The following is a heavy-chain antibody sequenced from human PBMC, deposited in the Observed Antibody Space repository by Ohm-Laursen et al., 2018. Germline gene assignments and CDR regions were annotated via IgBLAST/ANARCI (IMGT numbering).Heavy chain of an antibody. J-gene: IGHJ4*02. Sequence: GSLRLSCTASGFTFSSFAMSWVRQAPGKGLEWVSGISGSGGSTYYADSVKGRFTISRDNSKNTLYLQMNSLRAEDTAVYYCAKDGVSGYSSGWYWVYWGQGTLVTVSS. CDR2: ISGSGGST. CDR1: GFTFSSFA. V-gene: IGHV3-23*01. D-gene: IGHD6-19*01. CDR3: AKDGVSGYSSGWYWVY.